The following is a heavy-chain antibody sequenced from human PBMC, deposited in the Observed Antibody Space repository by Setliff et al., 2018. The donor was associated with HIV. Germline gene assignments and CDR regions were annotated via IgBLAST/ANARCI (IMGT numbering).Heavy chain of an antibody. CDR3: AKDGHRRSDYSNYDDY. CDR1: GFTFSSYW. J-gene: IGHJ4*02. V-gene: IGHV3-7*03. D-gene: IGHD4-4*01. Sequence: GSLRLSCAASGFTFSSYWMTWVRQAPGKGLEWVANINQDGSEQNFVDSVKGRFTFSRDNGKNSLYLQMNSLRAEDTALYFCAKDGHRRSDYSNYDDYWGQGTLVTVS. CDR2: INQDGSEQ.